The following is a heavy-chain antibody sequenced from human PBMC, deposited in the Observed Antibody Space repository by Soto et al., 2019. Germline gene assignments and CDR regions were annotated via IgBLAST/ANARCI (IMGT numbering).Heavy chain of an antibody. D-gene: IGHD3-10*01. Sequence: ASVKVSCKASGGTFSSYAISWVRQAPGQGLEWMGGIIPIFGTANYAQKFQGRVTITADESTSTAYMELSSLRSEDTAVYYCARDLKGTGYSYYGMDVWGQGTTVTVSS. CDR1: GGTFSSYA. CDR3: ARDLKGTGYSYYGMDV. J-gene: IGHJ6*02. V-gene: IGHV1-69*13. CDR2: IIPIFGTA.